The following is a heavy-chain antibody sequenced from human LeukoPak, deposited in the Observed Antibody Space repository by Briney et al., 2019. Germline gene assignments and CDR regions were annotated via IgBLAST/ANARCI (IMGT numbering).Heavy chain of an antibody. V-gene: IGHV3-15*01. CDR3: TTKTASGTGGTFYYYYGMDV. Sequence: GGPLRLSCAASGFTFSNAWMSWARQAPGKGVEWVDRIKSKTDDGTTDYAAPVKGRFTISRDDSKNTLYLQMNTLRAEDTAVYFCTTKTASGTGGTFYYYYGMDVWGQGTTVTVSS. D-gene: IGHD2-8*02. J-gene: IGHJ6*02. CDR1: GFTFSNAW. CDR2: IKSKTDDGTT.